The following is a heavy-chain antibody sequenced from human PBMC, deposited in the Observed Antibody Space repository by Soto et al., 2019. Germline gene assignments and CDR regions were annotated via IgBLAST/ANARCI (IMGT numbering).Heavy chain of an antibody. J-gene: IGHJ6*02. CDR3: ARDDIPGIKVATYGLDV. D-gene: IGHD6-19*01. V-gene: IGHV3-48*01. CDR1: GFTISTYS. CDR2: ISSGSSTI. Sequence: GGSRRLSCAASGFTISTYSMNWVRQAPGKGLEWVSYISSGSSTIYNAESVKGRFTISRDNTKNPLYLQMNSLRAEDTAVYYCARDDIPGIKVATYGLDVWGQGTTVTVSS.